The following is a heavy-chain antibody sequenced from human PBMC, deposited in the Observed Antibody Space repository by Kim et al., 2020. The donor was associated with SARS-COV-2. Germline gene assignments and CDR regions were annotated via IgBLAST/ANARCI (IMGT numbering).Heavy chain of an antibody. V-gene: IGHV3-74*01. CDR1: GFTFSSNW. CDR2: ISSDGSST. J-gene: IGHJ4*02. D-gene: IGHD1-26*01. CDR3: ARRAYSGSYYYFDD. Sequence: GGSLRLSCAASGFTFSSNWMHWVRQVPGKGLVWVSRISSDGSSTSYADSVKGRFTISRDNAKNTLYLQMNSPRAEDTAVYYCARRAYSGSYYYFDDWGQG.